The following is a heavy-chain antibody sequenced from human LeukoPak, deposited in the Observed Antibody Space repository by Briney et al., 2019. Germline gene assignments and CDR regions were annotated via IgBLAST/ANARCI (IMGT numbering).Heavy chain of an antibody. CDR2: INAYNGNT. V-gene: IGHV1-18*01. D-gene: IGHD3-16*01. CDR1: GYTFTSYG. J-gene: IGHJ4*02. Sequence: GASVNVSCKASGYTFTSYGISWVRQAPGQGLEWMGWINAYNGNTNYAQKLQGRVTMTTDTSTSTAYMELRSLRSDDTAVYYCARVMITFGGVRPMDYWGQGTLVTVSS. CDR3: ARVMITFGGVRPMDY.